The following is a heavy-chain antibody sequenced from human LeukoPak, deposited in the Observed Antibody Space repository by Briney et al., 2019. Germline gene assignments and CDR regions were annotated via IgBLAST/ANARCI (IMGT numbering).Heavy chain of an antibody. CDR1: GFTVSNDY. Sequence: GGSLRLSCAASGFTVSNDYMSWVRQAPGKGLEWVAGIHSGGTTNYSDSVQGRLTISRDNSKTTVYLHMNSLRAEDTAVYYCATAPDSGYGPFASWGQGTLVTVSS. J-gene: IGHJ4*02. D-gene: IGHD5-12*01. V-gene: IGHV3-53*01. CDR2: IHSGGTT. CDR3: ATAPDSGYGPFAS.